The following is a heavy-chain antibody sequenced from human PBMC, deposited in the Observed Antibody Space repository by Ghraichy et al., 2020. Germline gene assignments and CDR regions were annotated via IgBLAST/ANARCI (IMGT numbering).Heavy chain of an antibody. Sequence: SETLSLTCTVSGDSISSPGYSWTWIRQHPGKGLEWIGYISYSGSTSYNPSLRGRVSISRDTSKNQFSLDLSSVTAADTAMYYCARDNTLTSSPDAFDFWGQGSMVNVSS. V-gene: IGHV4-31*03. CDR2: ISYSGST. CDR1: GDSISSPGYS. CDR3: ARDNTLTSSPDAFDF. J-gene: IGHJ3*01. D-gene: IGHD4-17*01.